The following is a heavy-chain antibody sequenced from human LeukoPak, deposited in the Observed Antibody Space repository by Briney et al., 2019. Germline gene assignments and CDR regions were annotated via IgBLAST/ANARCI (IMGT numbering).Heavy chain of an antibody. D-gene: IGHD3-10*01. J-gene: IGHJ3*02. CDR3: ASSPLLWFGESDAFDI. V-gene: IGHV4-4*07. Sequence: PSETLSLTCTVSGGSISSYYWSWIRQPAVKGLEWIGRIYTSGSTNYNPSLKSRVTMSVDTSKNQFSLKLSSVTAADTAVYYCASSPLLWFGESDAFDIWGQGTMVTVSS. CDR1: GGSISSYY. CDR2: IYTSGST.